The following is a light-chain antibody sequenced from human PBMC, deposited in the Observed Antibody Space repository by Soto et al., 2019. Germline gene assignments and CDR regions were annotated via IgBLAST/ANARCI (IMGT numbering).Light chain of an antibody. CDR1: QSVSSN. J-gene: IGKJ4*01. CDR3: QHYNNLTLT. V-gene: IGKV3-15*01. CDR2: GAS. Sequence: EIVMTQSRATLSVSPGERATLSCRASQSVSSNLAWYQQKPGQAPRLLIYGASTRATGIPARFSGSGSGTEFTLTIGSLQSEDFAVYYCQHYNNLTLTFGGGTKVEIK.